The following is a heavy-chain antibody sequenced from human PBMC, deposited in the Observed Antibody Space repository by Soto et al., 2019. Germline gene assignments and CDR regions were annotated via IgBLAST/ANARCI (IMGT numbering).Heavy chain of an antibody. CDR2: ISGSGGST. CDR1: GFTFSSYA. D-gene: IGHD3-10*01. J-gene: IGHJ4*02. CDR3: AKDYLGGSGSFTDY. Sequence: GGSLRLSCAASGFTFSSYAMSWVRQAPGKGLEWVSAISGSGGSTYYADSVKGRFTISRDNSKNTLYLQMNSLRAEDTAVYYCAKDYLGGSGSFTDYCGQGTLVTVSS. V-gene: IGHV3-23*01.